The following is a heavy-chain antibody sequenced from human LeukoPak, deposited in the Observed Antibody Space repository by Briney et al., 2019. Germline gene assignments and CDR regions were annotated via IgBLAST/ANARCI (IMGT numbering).Heavy chain of an antibody. CDR2: INHSGST. D-gene: IGHD3-3*01. V-gene: IGHV4-34*01. J-gene: IGHJ2*01. CDR3: ARGHGDFWSGYDWYFDL. CDR1: GVSFSGYY. Sequence: SETLSLTCAVYGVSFSGYYWSWIRQPPGKGLEWIGEINHSGSTNYNPSLKSRVTISVDTSKNQFSLKLSSVTAADTAVYYCARGHGDFWSGYDWYFDLWGRGTLVTVSS.